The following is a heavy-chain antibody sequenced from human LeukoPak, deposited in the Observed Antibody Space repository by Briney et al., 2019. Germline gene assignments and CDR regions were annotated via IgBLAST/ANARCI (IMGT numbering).Heavy chain of an antibody. Sequence: GGSLRLSCAASGFTFSSYGMHWVRQAPGKGLEWVAVISYDGSNKYHADSVKGRFTISRDNSKNTLYLQMNSLRAEDTAVYYCAKVETAIVVVPAAIGYWGQGTLVTVSS. CDR2: ISYDGSNK. D-gene: IGHD2-2*02. V-gene: IGHV3-30*18. CDR1: GFTFSSYG. J-gene: IGHJ4*02. CDR3: AKVETAIVVVPAAIGY.